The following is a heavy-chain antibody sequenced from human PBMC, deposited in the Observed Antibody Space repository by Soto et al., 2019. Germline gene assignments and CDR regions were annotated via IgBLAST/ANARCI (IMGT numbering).Heavy chain of an antibody. D-gene: IGHD3-3*01. CDR3: ARDRGNYYDFWSGYTAGFDY. J-gene: IGHJ4*02. CDR2: IWYDGSNK. V-gene: IGHV3-33*01. CDR1: GFTFSSYG. Sequence: GGSLRLSCAASGFTFSSYGMHWVRQAPGKWLEWVAVIWYDGSNKYYADSVKGRFTISRDNSKNTLYLQMNSLRAEDTAVYYCARDRGNYYDFWSGYTAGFDYWGQGXLVTVYS.